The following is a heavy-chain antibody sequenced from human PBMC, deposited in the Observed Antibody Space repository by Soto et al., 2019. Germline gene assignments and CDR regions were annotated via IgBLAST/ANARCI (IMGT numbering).Heavy chain of an antibody. D-gene: IGHD1-1*01. CDR2: ISGSGGST. J-gene: IGHJ5*01. CDR1: GFTFSSHA. V-gene: IGHV3-23*01. Sequence: PGGSLRLSCAASGFTFSSHAMSWVRQVSGKGLEWVSSISGSGGSTYYADSVKGRFTISRDNSKNTLSLLMNSLTAEDTAVYYCAKDRTSSGPTARFDPGGQGPLFTFSP. CDR3: AKDRTSSGPTARFDP.